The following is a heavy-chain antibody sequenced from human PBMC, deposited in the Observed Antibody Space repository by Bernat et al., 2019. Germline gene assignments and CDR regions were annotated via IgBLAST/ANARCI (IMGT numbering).Heavy chain of an antibody. CDR2: IWYDGSNK. D-gene: IGHD5-18*01. CDR3: AREPTSPIQLDKAIGYYYYGMDV. Sequence: QVQLVESGGGVVQPGRSLRLSCAASGFTFSSYGMHWVRQAPGKGLEWVAVIWYDGSNKYYADSVKGRFTTSRDNSKNTLYLQMNSLRAEDTAVYYCAREPTSPIQLDKAIGYYYYGMDVWGQGTTVTVSS. CDR1: GFTFSSYG. J-gene: IGHJ6*02. V-gene: IGHV3-33*01.